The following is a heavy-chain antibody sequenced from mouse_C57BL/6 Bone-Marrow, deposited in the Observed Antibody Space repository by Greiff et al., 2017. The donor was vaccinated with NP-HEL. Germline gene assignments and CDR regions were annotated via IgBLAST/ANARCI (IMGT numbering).Heavy chain of an antibody. V-gene: IGHV1-47*01. Sequence: GQRQEAGAELVKPGASVKMSCKASGYTFTTYPIEWMKQNHGKSLEWIGNFHPYNDDTKYNEKFKGKATLTVEKSSSTVYLELSRLTSDDSAVYYCARRGYYDYGGYYFDYWGQGTTLTVSS. CDR1: GYTFTTYP. J-gene: IGHJ2*01. CDR2: FHPYNDDT. D-gene: IGHD2-4*01. CDR3: ARRGYYDYGGYYFDY.